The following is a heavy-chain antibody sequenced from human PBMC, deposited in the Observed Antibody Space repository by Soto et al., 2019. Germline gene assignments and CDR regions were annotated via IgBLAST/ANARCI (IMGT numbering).Heavy chain of an antibody. D-gene: IGHD4-4*01. J-gene: IGHJ4*02. V-gene: IGHV3-73*01. CDR2: IRSKANSYAT. Sequence: GGSLRLSCAASGFTFSGSAIHWVRQASGKGLEWVGRIRSKANSYATAYAASVKGRFTISRDDSKNTAYLQMNSLKTEDTAVYYCTRLPLVTAATVTDYWGQGTLVTVSS. CDR1: GFTFSGSA. CDR3: TRLPLVTAATVTDY.